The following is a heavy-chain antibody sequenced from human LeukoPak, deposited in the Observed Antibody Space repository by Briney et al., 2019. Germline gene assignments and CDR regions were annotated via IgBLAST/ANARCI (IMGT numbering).Heavy chain of an antibody. J-gene: IGHJ4*02. CDR3: ARDHAYYYDSSGTLDY. CDR2: INPDSGGT. V-gene: IGHV1-2*02. Sequence: ASVKVSCKASGYTFTSYYMHWVRQAPGQGLEWMGWINPDSGGTNYAQKFQGRVTMTRDTSISTAYMELSRLRSDDTAVYYCARDHAYYYDSSGTLDYWGQGTLVTVSS. D-gene: IGHD3-22*01. CDR1: GYTFTSYY.